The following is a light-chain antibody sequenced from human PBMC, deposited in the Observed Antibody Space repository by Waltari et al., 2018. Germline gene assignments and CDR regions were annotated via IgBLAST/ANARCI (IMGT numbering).Light chain of an antibody. V-gene: IGKV1-5*03. J-gene: IGKJ1*01. CDR2: KAS. CDR3: QQYLGSAKA. CDR1: QIVSDW. Sequence: DIQLTQSPSTLSASVGDRVTITCRASQIVSDWLAWYQQKPGKAPKVLIYKASSLESGVPSRFSGSGSGTEFTLTSSSLQPDDVATYYCQQYLGSAKAFGQGTKVEIE.